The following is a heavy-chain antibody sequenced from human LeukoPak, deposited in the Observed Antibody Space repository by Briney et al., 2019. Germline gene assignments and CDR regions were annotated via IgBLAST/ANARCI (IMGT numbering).Heavy chain of an antibody. CDR1: GGSISSGAYY. D-gene: IGHD2-2*01. V-gene: IGHV4-31*03. CDR3: ARESDCSSTSCSRRFDY. CDR2: IYYSGST. Sequence: PSETLSLTCTVSGGSISSGAYYWSWLRQHPGKGLEWIGFIYYSGSTYYNPSLTSRVTISVDTSRNQFSLKLNSVTAADTAVYYCARESDCSSTSCSRRFDYWGQGTLVTVSS. J-gene: IGHJ4*02.